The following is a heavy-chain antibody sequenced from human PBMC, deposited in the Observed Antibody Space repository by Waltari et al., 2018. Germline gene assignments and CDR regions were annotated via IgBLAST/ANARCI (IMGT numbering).Heavy chain of an antibody. V-gene: IGHV4-39*07. Sequence: QVQLQESGPGLVKPSETLSLTCTVSGGSISSSSYYWGWIRQPPGKGLEWIGSIYYSGSTYYNPSLKSRVTISVDTSKNQFSLKLSSVTAADTAVYYCARLAGYSYKVYYFDYWGQGTLVTVSS. CDR2: IYYSGST. CDR1: GGSISSSSYY. J-gene: IGHJ4*02. D-gene: IGHD5-18*01. CDR3: ARLAGYSYKVYYFDY.